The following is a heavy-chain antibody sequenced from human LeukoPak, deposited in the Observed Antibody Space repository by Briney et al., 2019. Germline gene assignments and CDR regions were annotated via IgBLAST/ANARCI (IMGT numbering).Heavy chain of an antibody. D-gene: IGHD1-26*01. CDR3: AKDQLPTSISIVGATSDY. Sequence: QPGGSLRLSCAASGFTFSSYGMHWVRQAPGKGLEWVAFIRYDGSNKYYADSVKGRFTISRDNSKNTLYLQMNSLRAEDTAVYYCAKDQLPTSISIVGATSDYWGQGTLVTVSS. CDR1: GFTFSSYG. J-gene: IGHJ4*02. V-gene: IGHV3-30*02. CDR2: IRYDGSNK.